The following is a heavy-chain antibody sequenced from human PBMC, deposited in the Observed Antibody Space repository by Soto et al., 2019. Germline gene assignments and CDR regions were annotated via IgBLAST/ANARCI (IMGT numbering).Heavy chain of an antibody. CDR3: XXXXXXXXXXXXES. CDR2: IYHLGNT. J-gene: IGHJ4*02. CDR1: GGSLSSSXX. Sequence: QGQLQESGPGLVKPSGTLSLTCTVSGGSLSSSXXXSXXRQSPGKGLEWIGEIYHLGNTNYNPSXXXXXXXXXXXXXXXXXXXXXXXXXXXXXXXXXXXXXXXXXXXXXESWGQGTLVTVSS. V-gene: IGHV4-4*02.